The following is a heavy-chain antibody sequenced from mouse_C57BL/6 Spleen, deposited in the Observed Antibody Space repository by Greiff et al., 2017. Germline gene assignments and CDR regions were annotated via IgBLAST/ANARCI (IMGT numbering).Heavy chain of an antibody. J-gene: IGHJ3*01. CDR1: GYTFTSYW. Sequence: QVHVKQSGAELAKPGASVKLSCKASGYTFTSYWMHWVKQRPGQGLEWIGYINPSSGYTKYNQKFKDKATLTADKSSSTAYMQLSSLTYEDSAVYYCARGNDGYYLWFAYWGQGTLVTVSA. CDR2: INPSSGYT. V-gene: IGHV1-7*01. D-gene: IGHD2-3*01. CDR3: ARGNDGYYLWFAY.